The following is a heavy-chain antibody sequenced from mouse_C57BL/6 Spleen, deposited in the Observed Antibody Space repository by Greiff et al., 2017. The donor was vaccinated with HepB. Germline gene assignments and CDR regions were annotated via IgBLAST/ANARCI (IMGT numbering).Heavy chain of an antibody. V-gene: IGHV5-12*01. CDR3: ARSGPSAMDY. CDR2: ISNGGGRT. CDR1: GFTFSDYY. Sequence: EVMLVESGGGLVQPGGSLKLSCAASGFTFSDYYMYWVRQTPEKRLEWVAYISNGGGRTYYPDTVKGRFTISRDNAKNTLYLQMSRLKSEDTAMYYCARSGPSAMDYWGQGTSVTVSS. J-gene: IGHJ4*01.